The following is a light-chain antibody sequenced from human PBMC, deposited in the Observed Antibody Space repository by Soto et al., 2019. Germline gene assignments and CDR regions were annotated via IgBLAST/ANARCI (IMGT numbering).Light chain of an antibody. Sequence: EIVMTQSPATLSVSPGERATLSCRASQSVSGNLAWYQQKPGQAPSLLIYGASTRATGLPARCSGSGSGTEFTLTISSLQSEDFAVYYCQQYNNWLITFGQGTRLEIK. CDR1: QSVSGN. CDR2: GAS. CDR3: QQYNNWLIT. J-gene: IGKJ5*01. V-gene: IGKV3-15*01.